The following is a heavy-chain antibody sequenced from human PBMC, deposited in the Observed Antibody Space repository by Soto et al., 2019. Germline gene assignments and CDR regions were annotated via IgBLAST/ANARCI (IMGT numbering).Heavy chain of an antibody. V-gene: IGHV3-23*01. CDR1: GFTFSSYA. CDR2: ISGSGGST. D-gene: IGHD3-10*01. CDR3: AKVPLMVRGTNRYYYYYYLDV. J-gene: IGHJ6*03. Sequence: EVQLLESGGGLVQPGGSLRLSCAASGFTFSSYAMSWVRQAPGKGLEWVSAISGSGGSTYYADSVKGRFTISRDNSKNPLYLQMNSLRAEDTAVYYCAKVPLMVRGTNRYYYYYYLDVWGKGTTVTVSS.